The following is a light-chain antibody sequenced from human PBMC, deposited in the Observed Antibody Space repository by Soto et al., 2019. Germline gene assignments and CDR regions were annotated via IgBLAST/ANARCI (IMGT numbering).Light chain of an antibody. J-gene: IGKJ1*01. CDR3: QQYNNWPRT. V-gene: IGKV3-15*01. CDR1: QTISNN. CDR2: DAS. Sequence: EIVMTQSPGTLSVSPGERATLSCRASQTISNNLAWYQQKPGQVPRLLVYDASTRDTGTPARFSGSGSGTEFTLTINSLQSEDFAVYYCQQYNNWPRTFGQGTKVEIK.